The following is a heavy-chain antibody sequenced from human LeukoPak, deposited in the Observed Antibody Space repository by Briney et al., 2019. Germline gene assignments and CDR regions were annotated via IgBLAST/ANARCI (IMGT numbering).Heavy chain of an antibody. CDR1: GYRFTDYY. CDR3: ASALNSRSSSC. V-gene: IGHV1-2*02. Sequence: ASVKVSCKASGYRFTDYYMHWVRQAPGQGLEWMGWFNPESGGTNYAQKFRGRVTMTTDTTISTAYMELTRLRSDDTAVYYCASALNSRSSSCWGQGTRVTVSS. J-gene: IGHJ4*02. D-gene: IGHD6-13*01. CDR2: FNPESGGT.